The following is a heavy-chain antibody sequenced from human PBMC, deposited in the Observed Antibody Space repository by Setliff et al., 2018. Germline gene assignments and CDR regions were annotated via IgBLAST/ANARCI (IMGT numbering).Heavy chain of an antibody. CDR1: GGSISSSSYY. D-gene: IGHD1-26*01. Sequence: PSETLSLTCTVSGGSISSSSYYWGWIRQPPGKGLEWIGSIYYSGSTYYNPYLKSRVTISVDTSKNQFSLKLSSVTAADTAVYYCARDGVLYRGSYYPWGQGTLVTVSS. CDR3: ARDGVLYRGSYYP. V-gene: IGHV4-39*07. CDR2: IYYSGST. J-gene: IGHJ5*02.